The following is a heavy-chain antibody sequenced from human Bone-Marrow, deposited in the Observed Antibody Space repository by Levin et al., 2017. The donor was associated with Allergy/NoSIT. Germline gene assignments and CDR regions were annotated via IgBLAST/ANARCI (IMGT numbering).Heavy chain of an antibody. CDR2: IYPGDSNT. CDR3: ARIVWASGPPIGY. CDR1: GYSFLSYW. D-gene: IGHD2-21*01. J-gene: IGHJ4*02. V-gene: IGHV5-51*01. Sequence: GGSLRLSCQGSGYSFLSYWIGWVRQMPGKGPEWMGIIYPGDSNTRYSPSFQGQVTISVDKSINTAYLQWNSLRASDTAMYYWARIVWASGPPIGYWGQGTLVTVSS.